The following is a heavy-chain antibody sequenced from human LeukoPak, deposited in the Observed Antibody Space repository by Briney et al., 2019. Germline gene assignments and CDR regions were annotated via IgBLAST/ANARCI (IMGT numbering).Heavy chain of an antibody. Sequence: PSETLSLTRTVSGGSISSFYWSWIRQPPGKGLEWIGYIYYSGSTNYNPSLKRRVTISVDTSKKQFTLKLSSVTAADTAVYYCARSSSSGDFADWGQGTLVTVSS. V-gene: IGHV4-59*01. CDR3: ARSSSSGDFAD. J-gene: IGHJ4*02. CDR2: IYYSGST. CDR1: GGSISSFY. D-gene: IGHD6-13*01.